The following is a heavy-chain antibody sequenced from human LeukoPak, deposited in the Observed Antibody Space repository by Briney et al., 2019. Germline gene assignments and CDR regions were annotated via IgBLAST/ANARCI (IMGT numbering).Heavy chain of an antibody. Sequence: GGSLRLSCAASGFTFSSYDMHWVRQATGKGLEWVSAIGTAGDTYYPGSVKGRFTISRESAKNSLYLQMNSLRAGDTAVYYCARVGEYCSGGSCYYAFDIWGQGTMVTVSS. CDR3: ARVGEYCSGGSCYYAFDI. D-gene: IGHD2-15*01. CDR2: IGTAGDT. J-gene: IGHJ3*02. V-gene: IGHV3-13*01. CDR1: GFTFSSYD.